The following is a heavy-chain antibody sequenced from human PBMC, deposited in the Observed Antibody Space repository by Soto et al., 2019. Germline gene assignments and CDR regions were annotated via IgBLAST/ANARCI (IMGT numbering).Heavy chain of an antibody. Sequence: GSLRLSCAASGFTFSSYGMHWVRQAPGKGLEWVAVIWYDGSNKYYADSVKGRFTISRDNSKNTLYLQMNSLRAEDTAVYYYARDVRPYYGSGSYYPYYYYGMDVWGQGTTVTVSS. CDR1: GFTFSSYG. CDR3: ARDVRPYYGSGSYYPYYYYGMDV. J-gene: IGHJ6*02. D-gene: IGHD3-10*01. CDR2: IWYDGSNK. V-gene: IGHV3-33*01.